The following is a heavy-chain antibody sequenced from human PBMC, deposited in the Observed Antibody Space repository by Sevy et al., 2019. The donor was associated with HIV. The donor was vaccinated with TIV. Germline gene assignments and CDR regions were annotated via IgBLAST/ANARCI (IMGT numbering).Heavy chain of an antibody. D-gene: IGHD2-15*01. CDR2: ISTGGGST. V-gene: IGHV3-23*01. CDR3: AREDIVLGEGNYYGMDV. J-gene: IGHJ6*02. CDR1: RFTFSSYA. Sequence: GGSLRLSCAASRFTFSSYAMSWVRQAPGKGLEWVSAISTGGGSTFYADSVRGRFTVSRDNSQNTVYLQMNSLRAEDTAVYYCAREDIVLGEGNYYGMDVWGQGTTVTVSS.